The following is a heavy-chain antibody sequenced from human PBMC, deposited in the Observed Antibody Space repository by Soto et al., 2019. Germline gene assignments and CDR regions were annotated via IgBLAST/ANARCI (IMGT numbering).Heavy chain of an antibody. CDR2: IIPIFGTA. J-gene: IGHJ4*02. CDR3: ARDLEGPRGGSYA. Sequence: SVKVSCKASGGTFSSYAISWVRQAPGQGLEWMGGIIPIFGTANYAQKFQGRVTITADESTSTAYMELSSLRSEDTAVYYCARDLEGPRGGSYAWGQGTLVTVSS. D-gene: IGHD3-16*01. V-gene: IGHV1-69*13. CDR1: GGTFSSYA.